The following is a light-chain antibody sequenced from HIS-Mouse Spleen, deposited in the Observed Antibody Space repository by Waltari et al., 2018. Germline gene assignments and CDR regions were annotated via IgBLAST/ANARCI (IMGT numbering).Light chain of an antibody. J-gene: IGLJ1*01. V-gene: IGLV1-44*01. CDR2: SNN. CDR3: AAWDDSLNGNYV. CDR1: SPNIGSNT. Sequence: QSVLTQPPSASGTPGQRVTISCSGSSPNIGSNTVNWYQQLPGTASKLLIYSNNQRPSGVPDRFSGSKSGTSASLAISGLQSEDEADYYCAAWDDSLNGNYVFGTGTKVTVL.